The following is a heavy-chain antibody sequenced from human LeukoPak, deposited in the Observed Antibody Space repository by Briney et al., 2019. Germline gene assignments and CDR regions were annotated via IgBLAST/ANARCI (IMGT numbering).Heavy chain of an antibody. CDR3: AREGNWNNFDY. J-gene: IGHJ4*02. V-gene: IGHV3-48*03. CDR1: GFTFSNYE. D-gene: IGHD1-1*01. Sequence: GGSLRLSCAASGFTFSNYEMNWVCQAPGKGLEWVSYISGSAGTLYYADSVKGRFTTSRDNAKKSLYLQMNSLRAEDTAVYYCAREGNWNNFDYWGQGTLVTVSS. CDR2: ISGSAGTL.